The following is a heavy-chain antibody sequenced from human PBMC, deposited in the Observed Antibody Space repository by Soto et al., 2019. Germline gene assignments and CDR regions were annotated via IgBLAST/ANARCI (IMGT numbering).Heavy chain of an antibody. CDR3: AKGSYTNYNWFDP. J-gene: IGHJ5*02. CDR1: GFTFSSHA. V-gene: IGHV3-23*01. Sequence: EVQLLESGEGLVQPGGSLRLSCAASGFTFSSHAMSWVRQAPGKGLEWVSSMSGSGDNTYHADSVKGRFTVSRDNSKNTLYLQMNSLRVEDTAVYYCAKGSYTNYNWFDPWGQGTLVTVSS. CDR2: MSGSGDNT. D-gene: IGHD4-4*01.